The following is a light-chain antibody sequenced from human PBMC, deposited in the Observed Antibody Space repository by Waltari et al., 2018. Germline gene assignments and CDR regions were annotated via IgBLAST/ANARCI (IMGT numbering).Light chain of an antibody. CDR2: WAS. J-gene: IGKJ2*01. Sequence: DIVMTQSPDSVAVSLGERATINCKYSQSVLYSSNNKDYLAWYQQKPGQPPKLLIYWASTRESGVPDRFSGSGSGTDFTLTISSLQAEDVAVYYCQQYYSTPYTFGQGTKLEIK. CDR3: QQYYSTPYT. CDR1: QSVLYSSNNKDY. V-gene: IGKV4-1*01.